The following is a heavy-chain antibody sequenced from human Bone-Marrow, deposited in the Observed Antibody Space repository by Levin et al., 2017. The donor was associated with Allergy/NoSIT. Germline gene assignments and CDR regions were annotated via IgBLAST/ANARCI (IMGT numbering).Heavy chain of an antibody. CDR1: GGSIITNSYY. J-gene: IGHJ5*02. CDR2: IYHSGFT. Sequence: SQTLSLTCTVSGGSIITNSYYWGWIRQPPGKGLEWIGSIYHSGFTYYNPSLKSRVTISVDTPKNQLSLKLSSVTAADTALYYCARHFVCSGGSCYSEGWFDPWGQGALVTVSS. D-gene: IGHD2-15*01. V-gene: IGHV4-39*01. CDR3: ARHFVCSGGSCYSEGWFDP.